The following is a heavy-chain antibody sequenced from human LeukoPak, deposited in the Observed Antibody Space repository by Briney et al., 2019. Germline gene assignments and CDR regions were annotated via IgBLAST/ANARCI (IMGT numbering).Heavy chain of an antibody. J-gene: IGHJ6*02. CDR3: ARALLPVRFLGYYGMDV. V-gene: IGHV3-48*03. CDR2: ISSSGSTI. D-gene: IGHD3-3*01. Sequence: GGSLRLSCAASGFTFSSYEMNWVRQAPGKGLEWVSYISSSGSTIYYADSVKGRFTISRDNAKNSLYLQMNSLRAEDTAVYYCARALLPVRFLGYYGMDVWAQGTTVTVSS. CDR1: GFTFSSYE.